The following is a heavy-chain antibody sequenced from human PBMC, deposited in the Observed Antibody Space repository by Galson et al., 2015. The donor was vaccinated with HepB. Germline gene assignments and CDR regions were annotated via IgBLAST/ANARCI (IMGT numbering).Heavy chain of an antibody. V-gene: IGHV1-46*01. J-gene: IGHJ4*02. CDR1: GYTFTSYY. D-gene: IGHD6-13*01. Sequence: SVKVSCKASGYTFTSYYMHWVRQAPGQGLEWMGIINPSGGSTSYAQKFQGRVTMTRDTSTSTVYMELSSLRSEDTAVYYCARDGSTSVLEAHSSSWYFDYWGQGTLVTVSS. CDR3: ARDGSTSVLEAHSSSWYFDY. CDR2: INPSGGST.